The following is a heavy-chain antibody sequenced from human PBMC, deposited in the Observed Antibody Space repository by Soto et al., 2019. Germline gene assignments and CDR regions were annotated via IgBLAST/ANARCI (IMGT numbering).Heavy chain of an antibody. Sequence: EVQLVESGGGLVQPGGSLRLSCAASGFTFSDHYMDWVRQAPGKGLEWVGLIRNKAHSYGTDYAGSVKGRFTISREYSKNSLYLQMNSPKTEDTPVYYGAYLTWSDYHLPWGQGTLVTVSS. CDR2: IRNKAHSYGT. D-gene: IGHD3-3*01. J-gene: IGHJ4*02. V-gene: IGHV3-72*01. CDR3: AYLTWSDYHLP. CDR1: GFTFSDHY.